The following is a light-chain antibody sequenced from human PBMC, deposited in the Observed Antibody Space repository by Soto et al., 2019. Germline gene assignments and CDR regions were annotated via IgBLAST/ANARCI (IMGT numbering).Light chain of an antibody. V-gene: IGKV3-20*01. Sequence: ENVLTQYPGTLSLSPGERATLSCRASQSVRNNYLARYQQKPGQAPRLLIYGASNRAAGIPDRFSGSGSGTDFTLTINRLEPEDFVMYFCQLYGRTFGQGTKV. CDR3: QLYGRT. J-gene: IGKJ1*01. CDR2: GAS. CDR1: QSVRNNY.